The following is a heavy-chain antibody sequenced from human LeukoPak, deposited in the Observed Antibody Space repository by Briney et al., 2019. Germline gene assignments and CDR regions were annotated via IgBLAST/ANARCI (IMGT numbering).Heavy chain of an antibody. CDR2: IYYSGST. CDR3: ARSYYDFWSGYLDY. Sequence: SETLSLTCTGSGGSISSYYWSWIRQPPGKGLEWIGYIYYSGSTNSNPSLKSRVTISVDTSKNQFSLTLSSVTAADTAVYYCARSYYDFWSGYLDYWGQGTLVTVSS. V-gene: IGHV4-59*01. D-gene: IGHD3-3*01. J-gene: IGHJ4*02. CDR1: GGSISSYY.